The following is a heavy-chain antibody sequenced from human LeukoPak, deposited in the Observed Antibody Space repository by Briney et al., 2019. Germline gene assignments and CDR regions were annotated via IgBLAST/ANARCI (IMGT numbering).Heavy chain of an antibody. CDR3: AGDPPGAAAGHYGLDV. J-gene: IGHJ6*02. D-gene: IGHD6-13*01. CDR2: IRQDGNEK. V-gene: IGHV3-7*01. CDR1: GFTFSSYW. Sequence: GGSLRLSCAASGFTFSSYWMSWVRQAPGKGLEWVANIRQDGNEKYYVDSVKGRFTISRDNAKNSLYLQMNSLRAEDTALYYCAGDPPGAAAGHYGLDVWGQGTTVTVSS.